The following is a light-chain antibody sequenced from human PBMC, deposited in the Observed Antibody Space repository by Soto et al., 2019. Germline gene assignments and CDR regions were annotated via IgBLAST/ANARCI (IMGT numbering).Light chain of an antibody. J-gene: IGLJ2*01. CDR2: LNSDGSH. CDR1: SGHNSYA. Sequence: QPVLTQSPSASASLGASVKLTCTLSSGHNSYAIAWHQQQPEKDPRYLMKLNSDGSHSSGDGIPDRFSGSSSGAERYLTISSLQSEDEADYYCQTWATDIHVVFGGGTKLTVL. CDR3: QTWATDIHVV. V-gene: IGLV4-69*01.